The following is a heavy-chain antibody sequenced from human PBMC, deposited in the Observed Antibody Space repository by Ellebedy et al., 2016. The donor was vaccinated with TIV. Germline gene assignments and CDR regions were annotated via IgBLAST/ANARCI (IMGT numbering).Heavy chain of an antibody. CDR3: ARDPALPRGRFDT. Sequence: MPSETLSLTCTVSGGSTSNSACYWNWIRQPPGRGLGWIGSIYYSGSAYYNPSLKRRVTVAVDPSKNQFSLNLSSVTAADTAVYYCARDPALPRGRFDTWGQGTLVTGSS. J-gene: IGHJ5*02. CDR2: IYYSGSA. CDR1: GGSTSNSACY. V-gene: IGHV4-39*07.